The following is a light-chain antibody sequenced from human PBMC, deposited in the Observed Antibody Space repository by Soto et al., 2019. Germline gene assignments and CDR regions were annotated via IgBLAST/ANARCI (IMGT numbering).Light chain of an antibody. V-gene: IGKV3-15*01. J-gene: IGKJ4*01. CDR1: QSVTIY. CDR2: SAS. Sequence: EIVMTQSPATLSVSPGERATLSCRASQSVTIYFAWYQKKPGQAPRLLIYSASTRTTGIPARFSGSGSGTEFTLTISSLQSEDFAVYYCQQYNNWPLTFGGGTKVEIK. CDR3: QQYNNWPLT.